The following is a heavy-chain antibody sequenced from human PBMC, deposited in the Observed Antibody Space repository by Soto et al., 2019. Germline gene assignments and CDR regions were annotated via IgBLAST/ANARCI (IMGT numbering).Heavy chain of an antibody. CDR3: ASMVRGVISDYYYGMDV. CDR2: INHSGST. V-gene: IGHV4-34*01. J-gene: IGHJ6*02. CDR1: GGSFSGYY. Sequence: PSETLSLTCAVYGGSFSGYYWSWIRQPPGKGLEWIGEINHSGSTNYNPSLKSRVAISVDTSKNQFSLKLSSVTAADTAVYYCASMVRGVISDYYYGMDVWGQGTTVTVSS. D-gene: IGHD3-10*01.